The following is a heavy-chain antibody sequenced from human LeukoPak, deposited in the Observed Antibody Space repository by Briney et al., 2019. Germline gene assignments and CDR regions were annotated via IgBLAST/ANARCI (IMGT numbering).Heavy chain of an antibody. J-gene: IGHJ5*02. Sequence: SETLSLTCTVSGGSISSGDYYWSWIRQPPGKGLEWIGYVYYSGSTYYNPSLKSRATISVDTSKNQFSLKLTSVTAADTAVYYCARPYYYDSRIDPWGQGTLVTVSS. CDR2: VYYSGST. CDR1: GGSISSGDYY. V-gene: IGHV4-30-4*01. CDR3: ARPYYYDSRIDP. D-gene: IGHD3-22*01.